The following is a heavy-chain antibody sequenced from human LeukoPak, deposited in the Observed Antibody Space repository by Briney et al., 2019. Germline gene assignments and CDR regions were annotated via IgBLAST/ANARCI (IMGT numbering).Heavy chain of an antibody. V-gene: IGHV4-39*07. CDR1: GGSISSSSYS. D-gene: IGHD3-16*01. Sequence: PSETLSLTCSVSGGSISSSSYSWGWIRQPPGKGLEWIGNVYYSGSTYYNPSLKSRVTISLDTSKNQFSLNLTSVTAADTAVYYCARFTPQGYGWGGYNRFDPWGQGTLVTVSS. J-gene: IGHJ5*02. CDR3: ARFTPQGYGWGGYNRFDP. CDR2: VYYSGST.